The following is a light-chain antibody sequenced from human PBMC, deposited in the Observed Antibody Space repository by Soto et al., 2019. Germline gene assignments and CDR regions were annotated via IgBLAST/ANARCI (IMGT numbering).Light chain of an antibody. J-gene: IGKJ1*01. Sequence: ENVVTQTPCTLSLSPEERAALSCRASQSLSTNSLAWYQQKPGHGPRLLIYGASRRATGIPDRFNASESGTDFTLTISSLEPEDFAVYFCQQYDSTPWTFGQGTKVDIK. CDR3: QQYDSTPWT. CDR1: QSLSTNS. V-gene: IGKV3-20*01. CDR2: GAS.